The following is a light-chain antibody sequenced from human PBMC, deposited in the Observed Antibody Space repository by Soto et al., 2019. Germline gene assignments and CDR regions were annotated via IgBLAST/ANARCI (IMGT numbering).Light chain of an antibody. Sequence: DVVMTQSPLSLSVTLGLPATISCRSSQGLVYSDGNTFLNWFHQRPGQSPRRLIYQVSNRDSGVPDRFSGSGSGTDYTLTISRVEAEDVGIYYCVQGTHWPWTFGQGTKVEIK. CDR2: QVS. V-gene: IGKV2-30*01. CDR1: QGLVYSDGNTF. J-gene: IGKJ1*01. CDR3: VQGTHWPWT.